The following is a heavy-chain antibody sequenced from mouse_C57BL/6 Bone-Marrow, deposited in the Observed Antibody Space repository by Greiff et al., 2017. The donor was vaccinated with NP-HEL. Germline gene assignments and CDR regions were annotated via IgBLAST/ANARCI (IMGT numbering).Heavy chain of an antibody. J-gene: IGHJ2*01. D-gene: IGHD1-1*01. CDR1: GYTFTSYG. V-gene: IGHV1-81*01. CDR3: ARRGFTTVVGFDY. CDR2: IYPRSGNT. Sequence: VKLMESGAELARPGASVKLSCKASGYTFTSYGISWVKQRTGQGLEWIGEIYPRSGNTYYNEKFKGKATLTADKSSSTAYMELRSLTSEDSAVYFCARRGFTTVVGFDYWGQGTTLTVSS.